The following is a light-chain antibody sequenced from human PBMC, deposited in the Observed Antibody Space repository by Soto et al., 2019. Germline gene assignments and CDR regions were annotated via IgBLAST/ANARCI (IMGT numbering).Light chain of an antibody. CDR3: QVWDNSRDHHVV. CDR2: DDS. CDR1: NIGGKS. J-gene: IGLJ2*01. V-gene: IGLV3-21*02. Sequence: SYELTQPPSVSVAPGQTAAITCGGDNIGGKSVNWYQQKAGQAPVVVVYDDSDRPSGIPERLSGSNSGNTATLTITRVEAGDEADYYCQVWDNSRDHHVVFGGGTTLTVL.